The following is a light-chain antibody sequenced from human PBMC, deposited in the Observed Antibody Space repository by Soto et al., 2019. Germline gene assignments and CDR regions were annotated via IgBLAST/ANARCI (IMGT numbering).Light chain of an antibody. CDR3: QQRYNWPPLT. CDR1: QSVHSY. Sequence: ETVLTQSPATLSLSPGERAALCCRASQSVHSYLAWYQQKPGQAPRLLIYDASNRATGIPARFSGSGSGTDFTLTISSLEPEDFAVYYCQQRYNWPPLTFGGGTKVEI. V-gene: IGKV3-11*01. CDR2: DAS. J-gene: IGKJ4*01.